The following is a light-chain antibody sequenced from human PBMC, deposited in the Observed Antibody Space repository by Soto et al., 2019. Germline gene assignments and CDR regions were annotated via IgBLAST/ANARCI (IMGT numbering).Light chain of an antibody. V-gene: IGLV1-40*01. CDR1: SSNIGAPYD. Sequence: QSVVTQPPSVSGAPGQRVTISCTGSSSNIGAPYDVHWYQQLPGTAPKLLIYGNNNRPSGVPDRFSSSKSGTSASLAITGLQAEDEADYYCQSYDISLSVWVFGGGTQLTVL. CDR3: QSYDISLSVWV. J-gene: IGLJ7*01. CDR2: GNN.